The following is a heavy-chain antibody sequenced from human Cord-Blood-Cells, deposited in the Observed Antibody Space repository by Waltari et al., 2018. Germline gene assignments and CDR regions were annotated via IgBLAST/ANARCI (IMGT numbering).Heavy chain of an antibody. Sequence: QLQLQESGPGLVKPSETLSLTCTVSGGSISSSSYYWGWIRQPPGKGLGWIGSIYYSGSTYYNPSLKSRGARSVDTSKDQFSLKLSSVTAADTAVYYCARHLATRITGTRNDWFDPWGQGTLVTVSS. V-gene: IGHV4-39*01. CDR2: IYYSGST. J-gene: IGHJ5*02. CDR3: ARHLATRITGTRNDWFDP. CDR1: GGSISSSSYY. D-gene: IGHD1-7*01.